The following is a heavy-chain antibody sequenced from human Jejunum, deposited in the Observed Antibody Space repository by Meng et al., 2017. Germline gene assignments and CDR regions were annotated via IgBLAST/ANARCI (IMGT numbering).Heavy chain of an antibody. Sequence: QVKLQQWGAGLLKPSEPLSLTCAVYGGSISDYYWNWIRQPPGKGLEWIGEINDGGSTNYNPALKSRVTIAVDTSKRQFYLRVSSVTAADTAVYYCARGNEYSNYGADFWGQGTLVTVSS. CDR1: GGSISDYY. D-gene: IGHD4-11*01. CDR2: INDGGST. J-gene: IGHJ4*02. CDR3: ARGNEYSNYGADF. V-gene: IGHV4-34*01.